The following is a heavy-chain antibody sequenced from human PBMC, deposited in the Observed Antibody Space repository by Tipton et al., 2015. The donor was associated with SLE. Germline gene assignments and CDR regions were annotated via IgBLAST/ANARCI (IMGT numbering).Heavy chain of an antibody. D-gene: IGHD4-17*01. J-gene: IGHJ6*02. V-gene: IGHV3-30*02. CDR1: GFTFSSFG. CDR3: ARDYGSGMDV. Sequence: SLSLSCAASGFTFSSFGMHWVRQAPGKGLGWVAFIRYDGTNKHNEDFVKGRITIPRDNSKNTLSLQMNSLRDEDTAIYYCARDYGSGMDVWGQGTTVTVSS. CDR2: IRYDGTNK.